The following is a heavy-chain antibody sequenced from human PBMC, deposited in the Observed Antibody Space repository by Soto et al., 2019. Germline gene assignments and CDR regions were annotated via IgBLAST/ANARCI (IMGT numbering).Heavy chain of an antibody. Sequence: GVPLRLSCAASGFTFSGYYMYWVRQAPGKGLEGVAKIKPDGSEKFYGDSMKGRFTISIHNAKNSLYLQVPSLRPEDTAWYYSVRGYCSGGRCYRQYWGQGSLVT. CDR1: GFTFSGYY. J-gene: IGHJ4*02. CDR2: IKPDGSEK. CDR3: VRGYCSGGRCYRQY. V-gene: IGHV3-7*01. D-gene: IGHD2-15*01.